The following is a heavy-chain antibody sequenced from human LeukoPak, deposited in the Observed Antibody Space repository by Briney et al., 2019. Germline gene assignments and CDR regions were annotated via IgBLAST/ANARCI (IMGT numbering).Heavy chain of an antibody. J-gene: IGHJ4*02. CDR1: GFTFSSYA. CDR3: AKDSWLIQLWLEY. CDR2: ISGSGGST. D-gene: IGHD5-18*01. Sequence: PGGSLRLSCAASGFTFSSYAMSWVRQAPGKGLEWVPAISGSGGSTYYADSVKGRFTISRDNSKNTLYPQMNSLRAEDTAVYYCAKDSWLIQLWLEYWGQGTLVTVSS. V-gene: IGHV3-23*01.